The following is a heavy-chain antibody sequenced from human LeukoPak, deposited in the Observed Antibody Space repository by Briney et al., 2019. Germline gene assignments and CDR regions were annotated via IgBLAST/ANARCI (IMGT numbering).Heavy chain of an antibody. J-gene: IGHJ3*02. Sequence: GGSLRLSCAVSGFTFSSYAMSWVRQAPGKGLEWVSTISGSGDNTYSADSVKGRFTISRDNSKNTVYVQMNSLRAEDTAVYYCARDRDGYNYDAFDIWGQGTMVTVSS. V-gene: IGHV3-23*01. CDR2: ISGSGDNT. CDR1: GFTFSSYA. CDR3: ARDRDGYNYDAFDI. D-gene: IGHD5-24*01.